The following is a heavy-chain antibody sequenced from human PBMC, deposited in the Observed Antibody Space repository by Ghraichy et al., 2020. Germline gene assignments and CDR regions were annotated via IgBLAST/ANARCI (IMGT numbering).Heavy chain of an antibody. Sequence: GESLNISCTASGFTFSSYAMSWVRQAPGKGLEWVSAISGSGGSTYYADSVKGRFTISRDNSKNTLYLQMNSLRAEDTAVYYCAKDSSGWYPNFDYWGQGTLVTVSS. D-gene: IGHD6-19*01. V-gene: IGHV3-23*01. J-gene: IGHJ4*02. CDR1: GFTFSSYA. CDR3: AKDSSGWYPNFDY. CDR2: ISGSGGST.